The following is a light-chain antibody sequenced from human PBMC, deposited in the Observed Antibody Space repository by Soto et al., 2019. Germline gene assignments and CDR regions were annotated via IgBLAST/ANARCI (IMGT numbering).Light chain of an antibody. CDR2: EVD. Sequence: QSVMTQPPSASGSPGQSVTISCIGTSSDVGGYNFVSWYQHHPGKAPKVMIYEVDKRPSGVPDRFSGSKSGNTASLTVSGLQPEDEADYYCSSYAGSTVVFGGGTKLTVL. CDR3: SSYAGSTVV. J-gene: IGLJ2*01. CDR1: SSDVGGYNF. V-gene: IGLV2-8*01.